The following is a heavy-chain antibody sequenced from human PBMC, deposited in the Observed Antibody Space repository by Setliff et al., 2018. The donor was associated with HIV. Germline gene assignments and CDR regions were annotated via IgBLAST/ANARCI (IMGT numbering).Heavy chain of an antibody. D-gene: IGHD3-3*01. CDR2: IYPGDSDT. V-gene: IGHV5-51*01. CDR3: ARQPSVFLQAKDAFDI. J-gene: IGHJ3*02. Sequence: GESLKISCKGSGYSFTTYWIGWVRQMPGKGLEWMGIIYPGDSDTKYSPSFQGQVLIPADNSVNTAYLQWISLKASDSAMYYCARQPSVFLQAKDAFDIWGKGTKVTVSS. CDR1: GYSFTTYW.